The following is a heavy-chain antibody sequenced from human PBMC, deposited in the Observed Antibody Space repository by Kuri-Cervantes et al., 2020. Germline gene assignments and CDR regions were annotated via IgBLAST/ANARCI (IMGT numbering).Heavy chain of an antibody. CDR2: INPSGGST. D-gene: IGHD6-19*01. Sequence: ASVKVSCKASGYTFTSYYMHWVRQAPGQGLEWMGIINPSGGSTSYAQKFQGRITMTRDTSISTAYMEVRRLRSDDTAVYNCARGPVAGEKEDVFDIWGQGTMVTVSS. V-gene: IGHV1-46*01. CDR1: GYTFTSYY. J-gene: IGHJ3*02. CDR3: ARGPVAGEKEDVFDI.